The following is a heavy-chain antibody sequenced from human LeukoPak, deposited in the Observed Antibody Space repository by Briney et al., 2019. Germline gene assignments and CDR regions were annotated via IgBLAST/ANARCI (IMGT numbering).Heavy chain of an antibody. J-gene: IGHJ5*02. V-gene: IGHV3-23*01. CDR2: MTGSVDTT. Sequence: HTGGSLRLSCAASGFTFTHYAMSWVRQAPGKGLEWVSTMTGSVDTTYYGASVKGRFIISRDNSQNPLYLQMNSLRAEDTAVYYRAKAGRFTSRHWNWLDPWGQGPLVTVSS. CDR3: AKAGRFTSRHWNWLDP. CDR1: GFTFTHYA. D-gene: IGHD1-1*01.